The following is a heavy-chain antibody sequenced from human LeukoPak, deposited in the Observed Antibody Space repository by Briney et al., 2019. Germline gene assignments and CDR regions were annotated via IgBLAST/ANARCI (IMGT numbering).Heavy chain of an antibody. V-gene: IGHV3-48*03. Sequence: GGSLRLSCAASRFTFSSYEMNWVRQAPGKGLEWVSYISSSGSTIYYADSVKGRFTISRDNAKNSLYLQMNSLRAEDTAVYYCARDSLLRLGELSYFDYWGQGTLVTVSS. CDR3: ARDSLLRLGELSYFDY. J-gene: IGHJ4*02. CDR2: ISSSGSTI. D-gene: IGHD3-16*02. CDR1: RFTFSSYE.